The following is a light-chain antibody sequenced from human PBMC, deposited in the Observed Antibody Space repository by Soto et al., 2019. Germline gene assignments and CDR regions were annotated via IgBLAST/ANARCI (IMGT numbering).Light chain of an antibody. CDR2: NVS. CDR3: TSSTTDSLYV. V-gene: IGLV2-14*01. Sequence: QSVLTQAASVSGSPGQSITISCTGNSSDVGCSNYVSWYQQFPGKVPKLLISNVSHRPSGVSSRFSGSKSGNTASLTISGLQAEDEADYFCTSSTTDSLYVFGTGTQLTVL. J-gene: IGLJ1*01. CDR1: SSDVGCSNY.